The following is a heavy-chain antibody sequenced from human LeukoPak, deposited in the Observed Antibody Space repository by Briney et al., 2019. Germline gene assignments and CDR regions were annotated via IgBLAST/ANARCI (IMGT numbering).Heavy chain of an antibody. CDR2: ISSSSSYI. D-gene: IGHD3-22*01. V-gene: IGHV3-21*01. CDR3: ARGSTNYYDSSGYYPA. J-gene: IGHJ4*02. Sequence: GGSLRLSCAASGFTFSSYSMNWVRQAPGKGLEWVSSISSSSSYIYYADSVKGRFTISRDDAKNSLYLQMNSLRAEDTAVYYCARGSTNYYDSSGYYPAWGQGTLVTVSS. CDR1: GFTFSSYS.